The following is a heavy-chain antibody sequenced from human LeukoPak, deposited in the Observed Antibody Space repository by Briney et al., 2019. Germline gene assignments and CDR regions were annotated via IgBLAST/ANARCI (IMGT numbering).Heavy chain of an antibody. D-gene: IGHD1-26*01. CDR2: MNIDGSEK. J-gene: IGHJ4*02. CDR1: GFTFSSYW. V-gene: IGHV3-7*01. CDR3: ARDPVEWELLLDY. Sequence: GGSLRLSCAASGFTFSSYWMGWVRQAPGKRLEWVANMNIDGSEKYYADSAKGRFTISRDNARNSVYLQMNSLRVEDTAVYYCARDPVEWELLLDYWGQGTLVAVSS.